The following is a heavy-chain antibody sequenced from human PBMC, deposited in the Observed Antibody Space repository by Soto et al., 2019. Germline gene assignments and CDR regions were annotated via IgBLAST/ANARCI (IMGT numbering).Heavy chain of an antibody. CDR2: IYHSGST. Sequence: QVQLQESGPGLVKPSGTLSLTCAVSGGSISSSNWWSWVRQPPGKGLEWIGEIYHSGSTNYNPSLKSRVTISVDKSKSQFSLKLSSVTAADTAVYYCASGPHVLRFLAWLPPIDYWGQGTLVTVSS. CDR1: GGSISSSNW. V-gene: IGHV4-4*02. CDR3: ASGPHVLRFLAWLPPIDY. J-gene: IGHJ4*02. D-gene: IGHD3-3*01.